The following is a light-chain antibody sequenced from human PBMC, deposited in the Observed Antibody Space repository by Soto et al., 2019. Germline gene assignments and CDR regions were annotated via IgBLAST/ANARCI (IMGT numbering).Light chain of an antibody. CDR3: QQYDRLPYT. CDR2: KAS. V-gene: IGKV1-5*03. J-gene: IGKJ2*01. CDR1: QSISNW. Sequence: DIQMTQSPSTLSASVGDPVTITCRARQSISNWLAWYQQKTGQAPKLMIHKASTLESGVPSRFSGSGSGTEFTLTISSLQPDDFATFYCQQYDRLPYTFGQGTKLEIK.